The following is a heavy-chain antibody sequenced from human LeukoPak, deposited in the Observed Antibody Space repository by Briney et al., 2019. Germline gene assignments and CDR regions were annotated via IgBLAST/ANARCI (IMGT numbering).Heavy chain of an antibody. CDR1: GGSISPYY. J-gene: IGHJ4*02. V-gene: IGHV4-59*01. D-gene: IGHD3-10*02. CDR2: VYYSGNT. Sequence: SETLSLTCTVSGGSISPYYWSWIRQPPGKGLEWLGCVYYSGNTEYKPSLKSRVAMSVDTSKNQFSLRLSSVTAADTAVYYCARATGITMFRDYWGQGTLITVSS. CDR3: ARATGITMFRDY.